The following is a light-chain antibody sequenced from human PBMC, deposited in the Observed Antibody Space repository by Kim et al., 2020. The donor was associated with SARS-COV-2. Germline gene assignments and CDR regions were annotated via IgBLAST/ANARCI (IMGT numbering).Light chain of an antibody. CDR2: GTS. CDR3: QQYGSSPGIT. V-gene: IGKV3-20*01. CDR1: RRIRINY. J-gene: IGKJ5*01. Sequence: PGERATLSCRASRRIRINYLAWYQQKRGRAPRLLIYGTSSRATDIPDRFSGSGSGTDFTLTISRLEPEDFAVYYCQQYGSSPGITLGQGTRLEIK.